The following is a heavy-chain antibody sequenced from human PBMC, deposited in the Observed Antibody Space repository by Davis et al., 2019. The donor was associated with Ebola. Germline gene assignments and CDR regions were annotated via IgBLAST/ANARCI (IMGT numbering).Heavy chain of an antibody. CDR2: IYSGSIS. Sequence: GGSLRLSCAASGFTVSSNYMSWVRQAPGKGLEWVSVIYSGSISYYADSVKGRFTISRDNSKNTLYLQMNSLRAEDTAVYYCARGDPSDYWGQGTLVTVSS. V-gene: IGHV3-53*01. CDR1: GFTVSSNY. CDR3: ARGDPSDY. J-gene: IGHJ4*02.